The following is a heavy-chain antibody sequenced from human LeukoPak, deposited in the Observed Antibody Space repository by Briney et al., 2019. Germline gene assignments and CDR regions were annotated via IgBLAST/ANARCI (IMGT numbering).Heavy chain of an antibody. J-gene: IGHJ4*02. Sequence: GRSLRLSCAASGFTFSSYGMHWVRQAPGKGLEWVAVIWYDGSNKYYADSVKGRFTISRDNSKNTLYLQMNSLRAEDTAVYSCARGITIFGVVTRPDYWGQGTLVTVSS. V-gene: IGHV3-33*01. CDR1: GFTFSSYG. CDR2: IWYDGSNK. D-gene: IGHD3-3*01. CDR3: ARGITIFGVVTRPDY.